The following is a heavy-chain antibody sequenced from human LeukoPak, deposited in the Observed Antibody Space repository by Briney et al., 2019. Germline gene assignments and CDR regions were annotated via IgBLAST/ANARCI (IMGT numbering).Heavy chain of an antibody. J-gene: IGHJ4*02. CDR1: GFTFSNYA. Sequence: GGSLRLSCAASGFTFSNYAMTWVRQAPGKGLEWVSDISGGGGGTFYADSVKGRFTISRDNSKNTLYLQMNSLRAEDTAVYHCTSGSDSGSYYWGQGTLVTVSS. CDR2: ISGGGGGT. CDR3: TSGSDSGSYY. V-gene: IGHV3-23*01. D-gene: IGHD1-26*01.